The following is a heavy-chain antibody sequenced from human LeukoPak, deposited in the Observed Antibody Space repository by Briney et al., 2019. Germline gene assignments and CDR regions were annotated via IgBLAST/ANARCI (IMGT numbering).Heavy chain of an antibody. CDR1: GFTFSDYY. Sequence: PGGSLRLSCAASGFTFSDYYMSWIRQAPGKGLEWVSYISSGGSTIYYADSVKGRFTISRDNAKNSLYLQMNSLRAEDTAVYYCARTTYDFWSGYLRWGKIDYWGQGTLVTVSS. CDR2: ISSGGSTI. D-gene: IGHD3-3*01. V-gene: IGHV3-11*01. CDR3: ARTTYDFWSGYLRWGKIDY. J-gene: IGHJ4*02.